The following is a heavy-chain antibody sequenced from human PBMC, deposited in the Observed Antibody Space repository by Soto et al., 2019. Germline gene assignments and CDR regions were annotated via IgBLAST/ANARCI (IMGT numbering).Heavy chain of an antibody. CDR1: GFTFSDYY. D-gene: IGHD3-9*01. Sequence: PGGSLRLSCAASGFTFSDYYMSWIRQAPGKGLEWVSYISSSSSYTNYADSMKGRFTISRDNAKNSLYLQMNSLRAEDSAVYYCARPSSFFDSYYFAYWGQGTPVTVSS. CDR3: ARPSSFFDSYYFAY. V-gene: IGHV3-11*03. CDR2: ISSSSSYT. J-gene: IGHJ4*02.